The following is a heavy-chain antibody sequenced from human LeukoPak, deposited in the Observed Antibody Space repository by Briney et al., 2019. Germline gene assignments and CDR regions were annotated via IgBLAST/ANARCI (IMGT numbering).Heavy chain of an antibody. V-gene: IGHV1-46*04. CDR2: INPSGGST. CDR3: ARAAIAARCYFDY. J-gene: IGHJ4*02. D-gene: IGHD6-6*01. Sequence: ASVKVSCKASGYTFTSYYMHWVRQAPGQGLEWMGIINPSGGSTSYAQKLQGRVTMTRDTSTSTVSMELSSLRSEDTAVYYCARAAIAARCYFDYWGQGSLVTVSS. CDR1: GYTFTSYY.